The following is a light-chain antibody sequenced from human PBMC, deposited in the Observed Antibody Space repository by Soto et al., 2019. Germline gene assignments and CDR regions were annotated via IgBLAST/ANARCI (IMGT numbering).Light chain of an antibody. CDR2: NNN. CDR1: SSNIGSNT. J-gene: IGLJ3*02. CDR3: AAWDDSLNGPGV. Sequence: QSVLTQPPSASGTPGQRVTISCSGSSSNIGSNTVNWYQQLPGTAPKLLIYNNNTRHSGVPDRLSGSKSGTSASLAISGLQSEDEADYYCAAWDDSLNGPGVFGGGTKLTVL. V-gene: IGLV1-44*01.